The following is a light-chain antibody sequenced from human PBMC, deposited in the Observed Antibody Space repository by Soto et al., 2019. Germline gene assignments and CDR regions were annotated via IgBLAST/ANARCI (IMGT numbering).Light chain of an antibody. CDR3: QHYNNWPPPLT. CDR2: GAS. CDR1: QSVSSN. Sequence: EIVMTQSPATLSVSPGERATLSCRASQSVSSNLAWYQQKPGQAPRLLIYGASTRATGIPARFSGSGSGTELPLTISSLQSEDFAVYYCQHYNNWPPPLTFGGGTKVEI. J-gene: IGKJ4*01. V-gene: IGKV3-15*01.